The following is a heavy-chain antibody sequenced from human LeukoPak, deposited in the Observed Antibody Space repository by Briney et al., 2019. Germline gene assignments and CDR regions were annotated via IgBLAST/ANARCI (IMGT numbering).Heavy chain of an antibody. V-gene: IGHV3-30-3*01. CDR2: ISYDGSNK. CDR3: ARDFVVVPAAPAGY. D-gene: IGHD2-2*01. CDR1: GFTFSSYA. J-gene: IGHJ4*02. Sequence: GGSLRLSCAASGFTFSSYAMHWVRQAPGKGLEWVAVISYDGSNKYYADSVKGRFTISRDNSKNTLYLQMNSLRAEDTAVYYCARDFVVVPAAPAGYWGQGTLVTVSS.